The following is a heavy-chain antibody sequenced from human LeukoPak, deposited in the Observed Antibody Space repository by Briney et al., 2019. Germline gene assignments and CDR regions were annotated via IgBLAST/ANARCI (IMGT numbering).Heavy chain of an antibody. J-gene: IGHJ6*02. CDR1: GGSFSGYY. CDR2: INHSGST. D-gene: IGHD3-3*01. Sequence: SETLSLTYAVYGGSFSGYYWSWIRQPPGKGLEWIGEINHSGSTNYNPSLKSRVTISVDTSKNQFSLKLSSVTAADTAVYYCARGITIFGVVTYYYYYGMDVWGQGTTVTVSS. CDR3: ARGITIFGVVTYYYYYGMDV. V-gene: IGHV4-34*01.